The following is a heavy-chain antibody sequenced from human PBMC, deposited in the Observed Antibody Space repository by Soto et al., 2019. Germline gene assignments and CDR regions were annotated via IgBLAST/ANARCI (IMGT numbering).Heavy chain of an antibody. CDR1: GFTFSSYA. CDR3: AKASGWFGEFDY. CDR2: ISGSGGST. D-gene: IGHD3-10*01. J-gene: IGHJ4*02. Sequence: EVQLLESGGGLVQPGGSLRLSCAASGFTFSSYAMSWVRQAPGKGLEWVSAISGSGGSTYYADSVKGRFTISRDNSKNTMYRQMTSLRAEDTAVYYCAKASGWFGEFDYWGQGTLVTVSS. V-gene: IGHV3-23*01.